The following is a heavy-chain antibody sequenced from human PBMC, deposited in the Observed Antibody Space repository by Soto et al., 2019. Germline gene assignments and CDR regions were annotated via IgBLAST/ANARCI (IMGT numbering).Heavy chain of an antibody. V-gene: IGHV3-33*01. CDR1: GFTFSSYG. CDR3: ARGVLSGFTYYFDY. CDR2: IWYDGSNK. J-gene: IGHJ4*02. Sequence: GGSLRLSCAASGFTFSSYGMHWVRQAPGKGLEWVAVIWYDGSNKYYADSVKGRFTISRDNSKNTLYLQMNSLRAEDTAVYYCARGVLSGFTYYFDYWGQGTLVTVSS. D-gene: IGHD5-12*01.